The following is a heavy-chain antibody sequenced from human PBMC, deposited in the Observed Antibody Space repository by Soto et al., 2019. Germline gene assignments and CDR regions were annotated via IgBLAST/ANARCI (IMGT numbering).Heavy chain of an antibody. V-gene: IGHV1-46*01. CDR2: INPNGGNT. J-gene: IGHJ6*02. CDR1: GYSFSGHY. D-gene: IGHD3-9*01. CDR3: ARDGDYDIVGGYSQRYYGMDV. Sequence: QVQLVQSGTEVKKPGASVRVTCKASGYSFSGHYVNWVRQAPGQGLEWMGVINPNGGNTGHAQKFRGRLTMTRDTSTSTVYMDLSGLKSDDTAVYFCARDGDYDIVGGYSQRYYGMDVWGQGTTVIVSS.